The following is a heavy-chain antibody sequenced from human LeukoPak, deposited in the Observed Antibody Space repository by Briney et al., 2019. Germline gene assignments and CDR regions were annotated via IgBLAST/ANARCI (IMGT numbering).Heavy chain of an antibody. CDR3: ASQTEINWNYISGAFDI. Sequence: SVKVSCKVSGYTLTELSMHWVRQAPGKGLEWMGGFDPEDGETIYAQKFQGRVTMTEDTSTDTAYMELSSLRSEDTAVYYCASQTEINWNYISGAFDIWGQGTMVTVSS. V-gene: IGHV1-24*01. CDR1: GYTLTELS. CDR2: FDPEDGET. D-gene: IGHD1-7*01. J-gene: IGHJ3*02.